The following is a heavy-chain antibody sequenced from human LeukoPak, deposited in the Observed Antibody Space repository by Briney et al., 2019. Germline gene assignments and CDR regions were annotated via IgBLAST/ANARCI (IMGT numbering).Heavy chain of an antibody. D-gene: IGHD4-17*01. J-gene: IGHJ4*02. CDR3: ATRKINAYADYGGSGFFDC. CDR2: ISWNSGSI. CDR1: GFTFGDYA. Sequence: GGSLRLSCAASGFTFGDYAMHWVRQAPGKGLEWVSGISWNSGSICYADSVKGRFTISIDNAKKSLYLQMNSLIGEDTAFYYCATRKINAYADYGGSGFFDCWGQGTLVTVYS. V-gene: IGHV3-9*01.